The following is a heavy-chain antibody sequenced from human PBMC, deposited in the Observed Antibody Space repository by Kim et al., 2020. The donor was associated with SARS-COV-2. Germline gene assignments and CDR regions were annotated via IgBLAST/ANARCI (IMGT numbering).Heavy chain of an antibody. J-gene: IGHJ6*02. D-gene: IGHD3-22*01. Sequence: PVKGRFTSSRDNAKNSLYLSMNRLRAEDTALYYCARGSSGYYNYYYGMDVWGQGTTVTVSS. CDR3: ARGSSGYYNYYYGMDV. V-gene: IGHV3-20*03.